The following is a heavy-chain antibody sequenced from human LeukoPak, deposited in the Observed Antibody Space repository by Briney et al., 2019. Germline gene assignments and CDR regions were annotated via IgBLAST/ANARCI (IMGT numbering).Heavy chain of an antibody. CDR2: IIPIFGTA. D-gene: IGHD1-20*01. Sequence: SVKVSCKASGGTFSSYAISWVRQAPGQGLEWMGGIIPIFGTANYAQKFQGRVTITADESTSTAYMELSSLRSEDTAVYYCALRITGTTSFDYWGQGTLVTVSS. V-gene: IGHV1-69*13. CDR1: GGTFSSYA. J-gene: IGHJ4*02. CDR3: ALRITGTTSFDY.